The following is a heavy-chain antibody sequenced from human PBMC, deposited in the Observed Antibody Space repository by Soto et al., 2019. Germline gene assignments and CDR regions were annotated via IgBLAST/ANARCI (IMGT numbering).Heavy chain of an antibody. CDR1: AGSIRRERYY. Sequence: SETLCHTSTVSAGSIRRERYYLRWIRHHPGKGLEWIGYIYYSGSTYYNPSLKSRVTISVDTSKNQFSLKLSSVTAADTAVYYCARSGYSYGPNPLLYWGQGTLVTVS. V-gene: IGHV4-31*03. CDR3: ARSGYSYGPNPLLY. D-gene: IGHD5-18*01. CDR2: IYYSGST. J-gene: IGHJ4*02.